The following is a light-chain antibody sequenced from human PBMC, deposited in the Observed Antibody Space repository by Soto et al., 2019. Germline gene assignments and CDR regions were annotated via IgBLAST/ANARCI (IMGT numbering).Light chain of an antibody. J-gene: IGKJ1*01. CDR3: QQYGSLPRT. CDR2: GTS. V-gene: IGKV3-20*01. CDR1: QSIMNTF. Sequence: EIVLTQSPGTLSLSPGERATLSCRASQSIMNTFLSWYQQKPGQAPRLLIYGTSSRATGIPDRFSGSGSGKDFTLTISRLEPEDCAVYYCQQYGSLPRTFGQGTEVEIK.